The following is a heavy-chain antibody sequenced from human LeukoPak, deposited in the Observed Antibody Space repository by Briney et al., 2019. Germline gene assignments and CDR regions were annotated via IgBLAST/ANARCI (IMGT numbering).Heavy chain of an antibody. CDR3: AREKEGYCSRTSCYLDYYYYYMDV. Sequence: GGSLRLSCAASGFTFSRYWMTWVRQAPGKGLEWVANIKQDGSEKYYVDSVKGRFTIPRDNAKHSLYLQMNRLRAEDTAVYYCAREKEGYCSRTSCYLDYYYYYMDVWGKGTTVTISS. CDR1: GFTFSRYW. V-gene: IGHV3-7*01. CDR2: IKQDGSEK. J-gene: IGHJ6*03. D-gene: IGHD2-2*01.